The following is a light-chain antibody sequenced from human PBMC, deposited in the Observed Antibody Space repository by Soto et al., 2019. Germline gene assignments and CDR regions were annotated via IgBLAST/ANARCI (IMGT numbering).Light chain of an antibody. CDR3: QLRNNWPPEVT. V-gene: IGKV3-11*01. J-gene: IGKJ3*01. Sequence: EIVLTQSPATLSLSPGERATLSCRASQSVGNNLAWYQQKPGQAPGLLIYEASTRATGIPARFSGSGSGTDFTLTISSLEPEDFAVYYCQLRNNWPPEVTFGPGTKVDIK. CDR1: QSVGNN. CDR2: EAS.